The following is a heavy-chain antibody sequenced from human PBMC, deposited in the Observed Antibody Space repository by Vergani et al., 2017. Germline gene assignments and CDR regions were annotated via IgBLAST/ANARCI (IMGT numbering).Heavy chain of an antibody. CDR2: IWFDGDNK. V-gene: IGHV3-33*01. CDR1: GFTFRNHG. Sequence: QVQLVESGGGVVQPGKSLRLSCAASGFTFRNHGMHWVRQAPGKGPEWVAVIWFDGDNKYYADSVKGRFTIARDNSKNTLFLQMNSLRAEDTAVYYCERDRRPEVVNIFDYWCRGTLVTVSS. D-gene: IGHD4-23*01. CDR3: ERDRRPEVVNIFDY. J-gene: IGHJ4*02.